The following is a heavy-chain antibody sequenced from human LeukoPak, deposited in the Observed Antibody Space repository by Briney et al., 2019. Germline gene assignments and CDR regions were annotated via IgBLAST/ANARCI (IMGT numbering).Heavy chain of an antibody. D-gene: IGHD3-22*01. Sequence: GGSLRLSCAASGFTFSSYAMSWVRQAPGKGLEWVSSISSSSSSYIYYADSVKGRFTISRDNAKNSLYLQMNTLRAEDTAVYYCAKSNRITMRVDSYFDYWGQGTLVTVSS. V-gene: IGHV3-21*04. CDR1: GFTFSSYA. CDR3: AKSNRITMRVDSYFDY. J-gene: IGHJ4*02. CDR2: ISSSSSSYI.